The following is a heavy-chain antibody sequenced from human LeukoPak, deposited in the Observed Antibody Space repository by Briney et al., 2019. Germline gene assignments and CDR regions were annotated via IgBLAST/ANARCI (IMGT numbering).Heavy chain of an antibody. D-gene: IGHD3-22*01. V-gene: IGHV4-39*07. CDR3: AGGYDSSGYYAFDI. CDR2: IYYSGNN. J-gene: IGHJ3*02. Sequence: PSETLSLTCTVSGGSISSSSYYWGWIRQPPGKGLEWIGIIYYSGNNYYNPSLKSRVTISGDTSKNQFSLKLSSVTAADTAVYYCAGGYDSSGYYAFDIWGQGTMVTVSS. CDR1: GGSISSSSYY.